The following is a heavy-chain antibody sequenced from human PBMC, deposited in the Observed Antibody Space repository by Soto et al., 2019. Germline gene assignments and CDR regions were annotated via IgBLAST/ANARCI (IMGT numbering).Heavy chain of an antibody. J-gene: IGHJ6*02. Sequence: GESLKISCKGSGYSFTSYCIGWVRQMPGKGLEWMGIIYPGDSDTRYSPSFQGQVTISADKSISTAYLQWSSLKASDTAMYYCARTPYYDFWSGYPADYYGMDVWGQGTTVTVSS. V-gene: IGHV5-51*01. CDR2: IYPGDSDT. D-gene: IGHD3-3*01. CDR1: GYSFTSYC. CDR3: ARTPYYDFWSGYPADYYGMDV.